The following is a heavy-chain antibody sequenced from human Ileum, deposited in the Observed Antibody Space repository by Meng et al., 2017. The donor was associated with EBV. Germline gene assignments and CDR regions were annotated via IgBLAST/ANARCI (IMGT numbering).Heavy chain of an antibody. CDR2: MSDSGIT. V-gene: IGHV4-4*02. Sequence: VPLQESGPGLVNPSGTLSLTCAVSGGSISVISWWSWVRQSPEKGLEWIGEMSDSGITHYNPSLKSRVTISADKSNNQFSLKLTSVTSADTAVYFCAKNGEKYFEYWGQGTLVTVSS. CDR3: AKNGEKYFEY. CDR1: GGSISVISW. J-gene: IGHJ4*02.